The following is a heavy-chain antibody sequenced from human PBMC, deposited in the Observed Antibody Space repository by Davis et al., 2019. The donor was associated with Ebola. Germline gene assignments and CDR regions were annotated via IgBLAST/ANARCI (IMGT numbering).Heavy chain of an antibody. CDR3: ARDLATSSGAHFFYFGMDV. Sequence: ASVKVSCNASGYTFTSYGISWVRQAPGHGLEWMGWISGYEDNRNYAPRFQGRITLTKDRATSTVYMELRSLTSDDTAVYYCARDLATSSGAHFFYFGMDVWGEGTSVAVSS. CDR2: ISGYEDNR. CDR1: GYTFTSYG. J-gene: IGHJ6*04. V-gene: IGHV1-18*01. D-gene: IGHD3-10*01.